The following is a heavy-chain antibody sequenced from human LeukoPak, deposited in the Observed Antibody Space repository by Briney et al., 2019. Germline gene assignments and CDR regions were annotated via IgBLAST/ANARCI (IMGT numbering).Heavy chain of an antibody. CDR3: ARSPTFDS. J-gene: IGHJ4*02. CDR1: GDSVSSNSAA. V-gene: IGHV6-1*01. CDR2: TYYRSKLYN. Sequence: SRTLSLTCAISGDSVSSNSAAWNWIRQSPSRGLEWLGRTYYRSKLYNDYAESVTSQISINADTSKNQFSLQLNSVTPEDTAVYFCARSPTFDSWGQGTLVTVSS.